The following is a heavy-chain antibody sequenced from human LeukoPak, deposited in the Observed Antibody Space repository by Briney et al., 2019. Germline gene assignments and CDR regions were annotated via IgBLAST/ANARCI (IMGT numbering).Heavy chain of an antibody. J-gene: IGHJ4*02. D-gene: IGHD6-6*01. CDR2: IIPIFGTA. CDR3: ASAIRYSSSWEYYFDY. CDR1: GGTFSSYA. V-gene: IGHV1-69*13. Sequence: WASVKVSCKASGGTFSSYAISWVRQAPGQGLEWMGGIIPIFGTANYAQKFQGRVTITADESTSTAYMELSSLRSEDTAVYYCASAIRYSSSWEYYFDYWGQGTLVTVSS.